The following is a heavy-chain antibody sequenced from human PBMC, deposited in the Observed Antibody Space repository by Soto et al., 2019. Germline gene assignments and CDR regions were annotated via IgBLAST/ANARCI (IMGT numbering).Heavy chain of an antibody. CDR2: IYHSGST. J-gene: IGHJ4*02. CDR3: ARAGDTVATTFDY. D-gene: IGHD5-12*01. V-gene: IGHV4-38-2*01. Sequence: SETLSLTCAVSGYSISSGYYWGWIRQPPGKGLEWIGSIYHSGSTYYNPSLKSRVTISVDTSKNQFSLKLSSVTAADKAVYYCARAGDTVATTFDYWGQGTLVTVSS. CDR1: GYSISSGYY.